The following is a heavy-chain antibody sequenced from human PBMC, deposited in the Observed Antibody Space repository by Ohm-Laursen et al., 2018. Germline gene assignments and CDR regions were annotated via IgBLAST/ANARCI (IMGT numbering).Heavy chain of an antibody. J-gene: IGHJ4*02. Sequence: SLRLSCAASGFTLARFWMKWVRQTPGKGLEWVANMNHDGSLINYVDSVKGRFTISRDNVKNAVYLQMDSLRLEDTAVCYCAHDERAGVTSSSWGQGTLVTVSS. CDR3: AHDERAGVTSSS. CDR1: GFTLARFW. CDR2: MNHDGSLI. V-gene: IGHV3-7*01. D-gene: IGHD2-21*02.